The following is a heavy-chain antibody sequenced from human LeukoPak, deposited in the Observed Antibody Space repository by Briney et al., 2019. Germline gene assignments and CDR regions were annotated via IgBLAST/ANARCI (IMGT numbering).Heavy chain of an antibody. CDR1: GYTFTSYG. J-gene: IGHJ1*01. V-gene: IGHV1-2*04. Sequence: ASVKVSCKASGYTFTSYGISWVRQAPGQGLEWMGWINPNSGGTNYAQKFQGWVTMTRDTSISTAYMELSRPRSDDTAVYYCARGRPWLVLRGGGQYFQHWGQGTLVTVSS. CDR2: INPNSGGT. CDR3: ARGRPWLVLRGGGQYFQH. D-gene: IGHD6-19*01.